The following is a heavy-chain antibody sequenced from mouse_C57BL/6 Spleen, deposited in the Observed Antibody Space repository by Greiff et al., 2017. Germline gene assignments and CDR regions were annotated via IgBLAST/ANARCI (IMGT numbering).Heavy chain of an antibody. CDR1: GYTFTSYW. CDR3: AKGARTVVAPEY. V-gene: IGHV1-55*01. Sequence: VQLQQSGAELVKPGASVKMSCKASGYTFTSYWIIWVKQRPGQGLEWIGDIYPGSGSTNYNEKFKSKATLTVDTSSSTAYMQLSSLTSEDSAVYYCAKGARTVVAPEYWGQGTSLTGAS. J-gene: IGHJ2*03. D-gene: IGHD1-1*01. CDR2: IYPGSGST.